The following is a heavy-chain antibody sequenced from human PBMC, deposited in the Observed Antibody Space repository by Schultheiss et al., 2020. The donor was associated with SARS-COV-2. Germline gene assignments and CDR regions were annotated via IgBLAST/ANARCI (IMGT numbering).Heavy chain of an antibody. J-gene: IGHJ4*02. V-gene: IGHV3-21*01. Sequence: GGSLRLSCAASGFTFSSYSMNWVRQAPGKGLEWVSSISSSSSYIYYADSVKGRFTISRDNAKNSLYLQMNSLRAEDTAVYFCARGGYYDRSGYYSHDYWGQGTLVTVSS. CDR3: ARGGYYDRSGYYSHDY. CDR2: ISSSSSYI. D-gene: IGHD3-22*01. CDR1: GFTFSSYS.